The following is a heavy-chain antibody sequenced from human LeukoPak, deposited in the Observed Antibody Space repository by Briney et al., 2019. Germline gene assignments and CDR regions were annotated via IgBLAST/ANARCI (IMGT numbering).Heavy chain of an antibody. CDR3: ASQGDYDFWSGPRETYYYYYMDV. CDR2: IYYSGST. CDR1: GGSISSSSYY. V-gene: IGHV4-39*07. D-gene: IGHD3-3*01. Sequence: SETLSLTCTVSGGSISSSSYYWGWIRQPPGKGLEWIGSIYYSGSTYYNPSLKSRVTISVDTSKNQFSLKLSSVTAADTAVYYCASQGDYDFWSGPRETYYYYYMDVWGKGTTVTVSS. J-gene: IGHJ6*03.